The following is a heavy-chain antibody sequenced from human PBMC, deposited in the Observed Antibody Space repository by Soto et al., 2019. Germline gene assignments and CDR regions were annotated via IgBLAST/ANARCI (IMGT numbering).Heavy chain of an antibody. D-gene: IGHD6-6*01. Sequence: QVQLQESGPGLMKPSQTLSLTCSVSGGSIPSGGFFWSWVRQDPGEGLELIAYIYYSGYTYYHPSLKSRLSISMDTSKNQFSLKLSSVTAADTAVYYCARGSSPHYGMDVWGQGTTVTVSS. CDR1: GGSIPSGGFF. V-gene: IGHV4-31*03. CDR3: ARGSSPHYGMDV. J-gene: IGHJ6*02. CDR2: IYYSGYT.